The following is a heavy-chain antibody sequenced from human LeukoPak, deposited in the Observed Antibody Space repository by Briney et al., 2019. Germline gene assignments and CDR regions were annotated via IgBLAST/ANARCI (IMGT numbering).Heavy chain of an antibody. D-gene: IGHD5-18*01. Sequence: SETLSLTCAVYGGSFSGYYWTWIRQPPGKGLEWIGEISHGGSTYYNPSLRSRVTVSVDTSKSQFSLRLTSVTAADTAVYYCARGGLDTRRGGYFDYWGQGILVTVSS. V-gene: IGHV4-34*01. CDR2: ISHGGST. CDR1: GGSFSGYY. CDR3: ARGGLDTRRGGYFDY. J-gene: IGHJ4*02.